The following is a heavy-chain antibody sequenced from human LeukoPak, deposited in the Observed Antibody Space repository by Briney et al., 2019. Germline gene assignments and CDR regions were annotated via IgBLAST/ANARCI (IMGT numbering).Heavy chain of an antibody. CDR1: GGSIGSNY. D-gene: IGHD1-1*01. CDR2: IYYTGGT. CDR3: AVTNYYYYYMDV. J-gene: IGHJ6*03. Sequence: SETLSLTCTVSGGSIGSNYWTWIRQPPGKGLEYIGYIYYTGGTNYNPSLRSRVTMSVDTSKNQFSLKLSSVTAADTAVYYCAVTNYYYYYMDVWGKGTTVTVSS. V-gene: IGHV4-59*01.